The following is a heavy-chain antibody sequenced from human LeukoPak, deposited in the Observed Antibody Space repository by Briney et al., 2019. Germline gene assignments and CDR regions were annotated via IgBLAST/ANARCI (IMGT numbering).Heavy chain of an antibody. J-gene: IGHJ4*02. CDR1: GVSISSYY. D-gene: IGHD6-19*01. CDR3: ARQGIRGQWLVHFDY. CDR2: IYYSGST. V-gene: IGHV4-59*01. Sequence: SETLSLTCTVHGVSISSYYWSWVRQPPGKGLEWIAYIYYSGSTNYNPSLKSRGTISVDTSKNQFSLKLTSVTAADTAVYYCARQGIRGQWLVHFDYLGQGTLVTVSS.